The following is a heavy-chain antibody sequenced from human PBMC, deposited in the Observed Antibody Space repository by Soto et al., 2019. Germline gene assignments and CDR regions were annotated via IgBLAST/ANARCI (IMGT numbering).Heavy chain of an antibody. CDR3: ARGYCSSTSCYSYYYYGMDV. CDR2: TYYRSKWYN. D-gene: IGHD2-2*02. J-gene: IGHJ6*02. Sequence: HSQTLSLTCAISGDSVSSNSAAWNWIRQSPSRGLEWLGRTYYRSKWYNDYAVSVKSRITINPDTSKNQFSLQLNSVTPEDTAVYYCARGYCSSTSCYSYYYYGMDVWGQGTTVTVSS. CDR1: GDSVSSNSAA. V-gene: IGHV6-1*01.